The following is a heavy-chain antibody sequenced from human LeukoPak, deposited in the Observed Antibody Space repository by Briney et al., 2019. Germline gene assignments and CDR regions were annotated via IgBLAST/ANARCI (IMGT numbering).Heavy chain of an antibody. CDR1: GGSFSGYY. Sequence: SETLSLTCAVYGGSFSGYYWSWIRQPPGKGLEWIGEINHSGSTNYNPSLKSRVTISVDTSKNQFSLKLSSVTAADTAVYFFEREAGIRYFDWSKFPYDYWGQGTLVTVSS. J-gene: IGHJ4*02. CDR2: INHSGST. V-gene: IGHV4-34*01. D-gene: IGHD3-9*01. CDR3: EREAGIRYFDWSKFPYDY.